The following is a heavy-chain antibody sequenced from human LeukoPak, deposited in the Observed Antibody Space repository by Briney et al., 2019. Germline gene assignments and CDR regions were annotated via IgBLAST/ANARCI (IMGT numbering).Heavy chain of an antibody. J-gene: IGHJ5*02. CDR3: VIVGVPTRGNWFDP. V-gene: IGHV4-39*01. D-gene: IGHD2-2*01. CDR1: GGSISSSSYY. Sequence: SETLSLTCTVSGGSISSSSYYWGWIRQPPGKGLERIGSIYYSGSTYYNPSLKSRVTISVDSSKNQFFLKLRLVIAADAALYFCVIVGVPTRGNWFDPWGQGTLVTVSP. CDR2: IYYSGST.